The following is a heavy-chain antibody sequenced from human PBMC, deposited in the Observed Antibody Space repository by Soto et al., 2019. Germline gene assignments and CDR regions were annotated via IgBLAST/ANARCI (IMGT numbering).Heavy chain of an antibody. V-gene: IGHV1-8*01. D-gene: IGHD3-10*01. CDR2: MNPNSGNT. J-gene: IGHJ6*02. CDR1: GYTFTSYD. CDR3: ARFYGSGTYPPPYYYYGMDV. Sequence: ASVKVSCKASGYTFTSYDINWVRQATGQGLEWMGWMNPNSGNTGYAQKFQGRVTMTRNTSISTAYMELSSLRSEDTAVYYCARFYGSGTYPPPYYYYGMDVWGQGTTVTVPS.